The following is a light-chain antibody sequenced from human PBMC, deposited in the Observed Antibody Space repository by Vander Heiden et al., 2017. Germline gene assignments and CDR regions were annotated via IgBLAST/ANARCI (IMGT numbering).Light chain of an antibody. Sequence: QSVLTQPPSSSGTPGQRVTISCSGISSNIGSNTVNWYQQHPETAPKLLIYRSNQRPSGVPDRFSGSKSGTSASLAISGLQSEDEADYYCAAWDDSLNGWVFGGGTKLTVL. CDR2: RSN. V-gene: IGLV1-44*01. CDR1: SSNIGSNT. CDR3: AAWDDSLNGWV. J-gene: IGLJ3*02.